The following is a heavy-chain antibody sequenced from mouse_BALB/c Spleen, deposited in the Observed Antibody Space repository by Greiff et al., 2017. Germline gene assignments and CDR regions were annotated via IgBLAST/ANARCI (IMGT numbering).Heavy chain of an antibody. Sequence: EVKLVESGGGLVQPGGSRKLSCAASGFTFSSFGMHWVRQAPGKGLEWVAYISSGSSTIYYADTVKGRFTISRDNPKNTLFLQMTSLRSEDTAMYYCARGRGYDEYFDVWGAGTTVTVSS. V-gene: IGHV5-17*02. J-gene: IGHJ1*01. CDR2: ISSGSSTI. D-gene: IGHD2-14*01. CDR1: GFTFSSFG. CDR3: ARGRGYDEYFDV.